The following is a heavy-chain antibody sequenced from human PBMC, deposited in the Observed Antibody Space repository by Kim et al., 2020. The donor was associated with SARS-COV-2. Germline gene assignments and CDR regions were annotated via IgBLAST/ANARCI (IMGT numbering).Heavy chain of an antibody. Sequence: GGSLRLSCAASGFTFSSYAMSWVRQAPGKGLEWVSAISGSGGSTYYADSVKGRCTIFRDNSKNTLYLQMNSLRAEDTAVYYCAKDGLEWDPLGYWGQGTLVTVSS. J-gene: IGHJ4*02. CDR3: AKDGLEWDPLGY. V-gene: IGHV3-23*01. CDR1: GFTFSSYA. D-gene: IGHD1-26*01. CDR2: ISGSGGST.